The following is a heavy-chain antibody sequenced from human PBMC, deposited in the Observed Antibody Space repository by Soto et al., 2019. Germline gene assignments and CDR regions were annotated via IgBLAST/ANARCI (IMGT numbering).Heavy chain of an antibody. J-gene: IGHJ6*02. D-gene: IGHD3-10*01. CDR1: GYSFTSYW. CDR3: ARLYYGSGSYYYYYGMDV. CDR2: IDPSDSYT. V-gene: IGHV5-10-1*01. Sequence: GESLKISCKGSGYSFTSYWISWVRQMPGKGLEWMGRIDPSDSYTNYSPSFQGHVTISAGKSISTAYLQWSSLKASDTAMYYCARLYYGSGSYYYYYGMDVWGQGTTVTVS.